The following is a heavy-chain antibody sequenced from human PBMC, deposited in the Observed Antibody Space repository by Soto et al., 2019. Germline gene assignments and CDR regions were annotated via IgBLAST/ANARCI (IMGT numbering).Heavy chain of an antibody. Sequence: GESLKISCSASGFNFGVHAMSWVRQAPGKGLEWVGFIRRKAYGGTTDYAASVKGRFTISRDDSKSIAYLYMNSLKIEDTAVYYCTRSLAIDFDSWGQGTLVTVSS. CDR2: IRRKAYGGTT. CDR1: GFNFGVHA. V-gene: IGHV3-49*04. J-gene: IGHJ4*02. CDR3: TRSLAIDFDS.